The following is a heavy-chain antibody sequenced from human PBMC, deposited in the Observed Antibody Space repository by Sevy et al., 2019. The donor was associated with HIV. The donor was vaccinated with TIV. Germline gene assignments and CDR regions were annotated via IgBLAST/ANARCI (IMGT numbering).Heavy chain of an antibody. V-gene: IGHV3-9*01. CDR1: GFTFDDYA. J-gene: IGHJ4*02. Sequence: GGSLRLSCAASGFTFDDYAMSWVRQVPGKGLEWVATISSNSATVNYVDSVKGRFTISRDNAKNSLYLQMNSLRPEDTAFYYCAKGHAFSTYAALKYWGQGALVTVSS. CDR2: ISSNSATV. D-gene: IGHD2-2*01. CDR3: AKGHAFSTYAALKY.